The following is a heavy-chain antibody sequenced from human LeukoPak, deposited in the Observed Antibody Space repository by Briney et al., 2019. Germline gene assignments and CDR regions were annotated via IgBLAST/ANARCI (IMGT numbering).Heavy chain of an antibody. CDR3: ARVSEWFGESTDY. D-gene: IGHD3-10*01. J-gene: IGHJ4*02. Sequence: ASVKVSCKASGYTFTGYYMHWVRQAPGQGLEWMGWINPNSGGTNYAQKFQGRVTMTRDTSISTAYMELSRLRSDDTAVYYCARVSEWFGESTDYWGQGTLVTVSS. CDR2: INPNSGGT. V-gene: IGHV1-2*02. CDR1: GYTFTGYY.